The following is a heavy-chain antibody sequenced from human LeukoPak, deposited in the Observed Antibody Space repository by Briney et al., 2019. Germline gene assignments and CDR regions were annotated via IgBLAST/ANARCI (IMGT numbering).Heavy chain of an antibody. CDR1: GASVSGDY. V-gene: IGHV4-59*08. CDR3: ARHPFASPFDH. CDR2: IYVSGNS. D-gene: IGHD2-21*01. Sequence: SETLSLTCTVSGASVSGDYWSWIRQPPGKGLEWIGYIYVSGNSNYNPSLKSRVSISLDTSKNQVSLTLTSVTVADTAVYYCARHPFASPFDHWGQGTLVAVSS. J-gene: IGHJ4*02.